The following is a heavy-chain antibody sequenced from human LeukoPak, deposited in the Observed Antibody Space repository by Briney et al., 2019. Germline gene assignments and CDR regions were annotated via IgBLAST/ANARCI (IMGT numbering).Heavy chain of an antibody. CDR1: GFSLSTSGVG. J-gene: IGHJ5*02. D-gene: IGHD3-3*01. V-gene: IGHV2-5*02. CDR2: IYWDDDK. CDR3: AHSPKGTYCDFWSGYLNWFDP. Sequence: SGPTLVKPTQTLTLTCTFSGFSLSTSGVGVGWIRQPPGKALEWLALIYWDDDKRYSPSLKSRLTITKDTSKNQVVLTMTNMDPVDTATYYCAHSPKGTYCDFWSGYLNWFDPWGQGTLVTVSS.